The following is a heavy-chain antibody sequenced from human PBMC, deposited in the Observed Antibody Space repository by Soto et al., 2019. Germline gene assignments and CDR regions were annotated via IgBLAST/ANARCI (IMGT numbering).Heavy chain of an antibody. CDR2: ISYDGSNK. V-gene: IGHV3-30*18. Sequence: GGSLRLSCAASGFTFSSYGMHWVRQAPGKGLEWVAVISYDGSNKYYADSVKGRFTISRDNSKNTLYLQMNSLRAEDTAVYYCAKDNRVIGPAYYGSGSYYNFNWFDPWGQGTLVTVSS. J-gene: IGHJ5*02. CDR1: GFTFSSYG. D-gene: IGHD3-10*01. CDR3: AKDNRVIGPAYYGSGSYYNFNWFDP.